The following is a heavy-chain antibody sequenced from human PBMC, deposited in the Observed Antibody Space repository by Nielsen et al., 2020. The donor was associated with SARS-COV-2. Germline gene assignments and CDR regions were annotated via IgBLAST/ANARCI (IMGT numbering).Heavy chain of an antibody. V-gene: IGHV3-23*01. J-gene: IGHJ4*02. Sequence: WIRQPPGKGLEWVSAISGSGGSTYYADSVKGRFTISRDNSKNTLYLQMNSLRAEDTAVYYCAKSDPIAAAGTFGYWGQGTLVTVSS. D-gene: IGHD6-13*01. CDR2: ISGSGGST. CDR3: AKSDPIAAAGTFGY.